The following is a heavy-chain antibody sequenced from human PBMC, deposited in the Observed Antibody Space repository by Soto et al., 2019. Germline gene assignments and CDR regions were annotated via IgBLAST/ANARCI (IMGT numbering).Heavy chain of an antibody. J-gene: IGHJ4*02. D-gene: IGHD3-3*01. CDR3: ARDPRYDFWSGPFF. Sequence: PSETLSLTCTVSGGSISSGDYYWSWIRQPPGKGLEWIGYIYYSGSTYYNPSLKGRVTISVDTSKNQFSLKLSSVTAADTAVYYCARDPRYDFWSGPFFWGQGTLVTVSS. V-gene: IGHV4-30-4*01. CDR1: GGSISSGDYY. CDR2: IYYSGST.